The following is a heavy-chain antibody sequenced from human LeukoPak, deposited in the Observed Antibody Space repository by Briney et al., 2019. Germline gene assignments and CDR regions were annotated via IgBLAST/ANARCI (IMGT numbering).Heavy chain of an antibody. CDR2: IIPIFGTA. V-gene: IGHV1-69*05. D-gene: IGHD3-22*01. Sequence: GASVKVSCKASGGTFSSYAISWVRQAPGQGLEWMGGIIPIFGTANYAQKFQGRVSMTRDTSTSTVYMELSSLRSEDTAMYWCARGYYDSSGYDPGLGYWGQGTLVTVSS. CDR1: GGTFSSYA. J-gene: IGHJ4*02. CDR3: ARGYYDSSGYDPGLGY.